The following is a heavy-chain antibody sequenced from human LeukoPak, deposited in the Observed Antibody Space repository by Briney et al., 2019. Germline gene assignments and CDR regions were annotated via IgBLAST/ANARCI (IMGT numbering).Heavy chain of an antibody. CDR1: GGSISSYY. J-gene: IGHJ3*02. D-gene: IGHD2-15*01. Sequence: PSETLSLTCTVSGGSISSYYWSWIRQPPGKGLEWIGYIYYSGSTNYNPSLKSRVTISVDTSKNQFSLKLSSVTAADTAVYYCARYSVVPHAFDIWGQGTMVTVSS. V-gene: IGHV4-59*01. CDR2: IYYSGST. CDR3: ARYSVVPHAFDI.